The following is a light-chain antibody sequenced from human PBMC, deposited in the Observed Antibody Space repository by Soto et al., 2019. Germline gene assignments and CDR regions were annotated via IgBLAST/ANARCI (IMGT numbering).Light chain of an antibody. CDR2: WAS. CDR3: QQYYNSPFT. Sequence: DIVMTQSPLSLPVTPGEPASISCRSSQSLLHSNGYNYLDWYQQKPGQPPKVLISWASNRYSGVPDRFSGSGSGTDFSLTINDLQAEDVAIYYCQQYYNSPFTFGQGTRLEI. CDR1: QSLLHSNGYNY. J-gene: IGKJ5*01. V-gene: IGKV2-28*01.